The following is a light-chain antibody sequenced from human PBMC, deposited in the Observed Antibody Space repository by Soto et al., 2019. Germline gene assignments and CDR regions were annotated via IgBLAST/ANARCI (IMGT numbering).Light chain of an antibody. CDR2: GNS. CDR3: QSYDRRMSGSVA. Sequence: QPVLTQPPSVSGAPGQSVTISCTGSSSNLGAGYDVQWYQQIPGIAPKLVIYGNSNRPSGIPDRFSGSKSGTSASLAITGLQAEDEADYYCQSYDRRMSGSVAFGGGTKLTVL. V-gene: IGLV1-40*01. CDR1: SSNLGAGYD. J-gene: IGLJ2*01.